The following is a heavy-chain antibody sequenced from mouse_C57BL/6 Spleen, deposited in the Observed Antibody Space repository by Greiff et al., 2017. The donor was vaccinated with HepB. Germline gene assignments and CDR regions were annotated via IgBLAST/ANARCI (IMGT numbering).Heavy chain of an antibody. J-gene: IGHJ2*01. CDR1: GFTFSSYG. D-gene: IGHD2-5*01. CDR2: ISSGGSYT. CDR3: ARQGGYSNYDYFDY. Sequence: EVQGVESGGDLVKPGGSLKLSCAASGFTFSSYGMSWVRQTPDKRLEWVATISSGGSYTYYPDSVKGRFTISRDNAKNTLYLQMSSLKSEDTAMYYCARQGGYSNYDYFDYWGQGTTLTVSS. V-gene: IGHV5-6*01.